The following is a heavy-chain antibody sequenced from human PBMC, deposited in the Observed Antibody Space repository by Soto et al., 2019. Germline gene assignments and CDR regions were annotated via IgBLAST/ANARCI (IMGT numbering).Heavy chain of an antibody. CDR3: ARQKNYGDYYYYYGMDV. V-gene: IGHV5-51*01. D-gene: IGHD4-17*01. Sequence: GESLKISCKGSGYSFTSYWIGWVRQMPGKGLEWMGIIYPGDSDTRYSPSFQGQVTISADKSISTAYLQWSSLKASDTAMYYCARQKNYGDYYYYYGMDVWGQGTTVTVSS. J-gene: IGHJ6*02. CDR1: GYSFTSYW. CDR2: IYPGDSDT.